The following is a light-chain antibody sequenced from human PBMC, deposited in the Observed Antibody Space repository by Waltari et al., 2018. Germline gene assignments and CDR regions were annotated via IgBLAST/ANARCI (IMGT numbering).Light chain of an antibody. J-gene: IGKJ4*01. CDR2: NSS. CDR3: QQHGNWPLT. Sequence: EIVLTQSPATLSLSPGEGATLSCRASQSVGGSLAWYQQKPGQAPRLLIYNSSHRPTGIPGRFSGSGSGTDFTLTISSLAPEDFAVYYCQQHGNWPLTFGRGTKVEIK. V-gene: IGKV3-11*01. CDR1: QSVGGS.